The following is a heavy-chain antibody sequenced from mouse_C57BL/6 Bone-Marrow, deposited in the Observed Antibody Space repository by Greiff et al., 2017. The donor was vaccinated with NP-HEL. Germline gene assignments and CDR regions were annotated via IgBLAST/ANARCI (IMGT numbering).Heavy chain of an antibody. Sequence: EVKVVESGGGLVKPGGSLKLSCAASGFTFSSYTMSWVRQTPGKRLEWVATISGGGGNTYYPDRVKGRFTISRDNAKNTLYLKMRSLRSEDTALYYCARGGHYTVVYFDYWGQGTTLTVSS. CDR2: ISGGGGNT. CDR1: GFTFSSYT. D-gene: IGHD1-1*01. CDR3: ARGGHYTVVYFDY. V-gene: IGHV5-9*01. J-gene: IGHJ2*01.